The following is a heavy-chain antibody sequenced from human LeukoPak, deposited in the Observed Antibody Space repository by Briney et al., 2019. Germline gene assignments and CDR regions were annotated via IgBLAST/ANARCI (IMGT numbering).Heavy chain of an antibody. V-gene: IGHV1-69*01. CDR2: IIPIFGTA. CDR3: ARGPSQQLTPSRYYFDY. Sequence: SVKVSCKASGGTFSSYAISWVRQAPGQGLEWMGGIIPIFGTANYAQKFQGRVTITADESTSTAYMELSSLRSEDTAVYYCARGPSQQLTPSRYYFDYWAREPWSPSPQ. CDR1: GGTFSSYA. J-gene: IGHJ4*02. D-gene: IGHD6-13*01.